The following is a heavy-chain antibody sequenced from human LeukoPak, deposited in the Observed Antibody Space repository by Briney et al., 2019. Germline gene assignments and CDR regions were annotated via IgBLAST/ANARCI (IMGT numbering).Heavy chain of an antibody. J-gene: IGHJ5*02. CDR3: ARDFIHCSSTSCYTRWFDP. D-gene: IGHD2-2*02. CDR2: IYTSGST. CDR1: GGSISSYY. V-gene: IGHV4-4*07. Sequence: SETLSLTCTVSGGSISSYYWSWIRQPAGKGLEWIGRIYTSGSTNYNPSLKSRVTMSVDTSKNQFSLKLSSVTAADTAVYYCARDFIHCSSTSCYTRWFDPWGQGTLVTVSS.